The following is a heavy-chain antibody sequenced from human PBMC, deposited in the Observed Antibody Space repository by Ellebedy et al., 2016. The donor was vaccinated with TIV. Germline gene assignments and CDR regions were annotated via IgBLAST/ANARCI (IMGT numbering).Heavy chain of an antibody. J-gene: IGHJ5*02. CDR3: ARDPGGADP. Sequence: SETLSLTXTVSGGSVSSGSYYWSWIRQPPGKGLEWIGYIYYSGSTNYNPSLKSRVTISVDTSKNQFSLKLSSVTAADTAVYYCARDPGGADPWGQGTLVTVSS. CDR1: GGSVSSGSYY. D-gene: IGHD3-10*01. CDR2: IYYSGST. V-gene: IGHV4-61*01.